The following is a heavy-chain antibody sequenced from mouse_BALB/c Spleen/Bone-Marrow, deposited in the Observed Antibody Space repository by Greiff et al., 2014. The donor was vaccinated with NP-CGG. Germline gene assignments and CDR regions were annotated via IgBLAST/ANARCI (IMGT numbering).Heavy chain of an antibody. Sequence: VQLQQSGAELVRPGALVKLSCNASGFNIKDYYMHWVKQRPEQGLEWIGWIDPENGNTIYDPKFPGKVSITADTSSNTAYLQLSSLTSEDTAVYYCTRWVYYGSSYFDYWGQGTTLTVSS. J-gene: IGHJ2*01. CDR2: IDPENGNT. CDR3: TRWVYYGSSYFDY. D-gene: IGHD1-1*01. CDR1: GFNIKDYY. V-gene: IGHV14-1*02.